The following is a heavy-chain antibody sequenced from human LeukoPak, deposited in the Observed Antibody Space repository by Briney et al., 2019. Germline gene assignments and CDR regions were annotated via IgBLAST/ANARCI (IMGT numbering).Heavy chain of an antibody. D-gene: IGHD1-14*01. V-gene: IGHV3-23*01. CDR2: ISNSDSST. CDR1: GFTFSSYG. Sequence: GGSLRLSCAASGFTFSSYGMHWVRQAPGKGLEWVSTISNSDSSTYYADLVKGRFTISRDNSENTLYLQMNSLRAEDTAVYYCAKATGYLLWGQGTLVTVSS. CDR3: AKATGYLL. J-gene: IGHJ4*02.